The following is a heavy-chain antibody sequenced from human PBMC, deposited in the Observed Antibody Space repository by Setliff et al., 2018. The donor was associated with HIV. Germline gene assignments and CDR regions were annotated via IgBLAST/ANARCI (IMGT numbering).Heavy chain of an antibody. J-gene: IGHJ2*01. CDR2: IWYDGSNK. CDR3: AKGSYYDFWSGYSDWYFDL. Sequence: GGSLRLSCVASGFTFSNYWMSWVRQAPGKGLEWVAVIWYDGSNKYYADSVKGRFTISRDNSKNTLYLQMNSLRAEDTAVYYCAKGSYYDFWSGYSDWYFDLWGRGTLVTVSS. D-gene: IGHD3-3*01. CDR1: GFTFSNYW. V-gene: IGHV3-33*06.